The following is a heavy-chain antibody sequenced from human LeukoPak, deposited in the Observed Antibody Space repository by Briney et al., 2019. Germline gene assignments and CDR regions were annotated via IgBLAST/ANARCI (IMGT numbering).Heavy chain of an antibody. V-gene: IGHV4-59*08. CDR2: VYHSGTT. D-gene: IGHD3-22*01. CDR1: GDSISDNY. Sequence: SETLSLTCTVSGDSISDNYWSWIRQPPGKGLERIGYVYHSGTTDYNPSLKSRVTISVDTSKNQFSLKLTSVTAADTAVYYCVRHTLDYYDSSGYYYSHHYFDNWGQGTLVTVSS. J-gene: IGHJ4*02. CDR3: VRHTLDYYDSSGYYYSHHYFDN.